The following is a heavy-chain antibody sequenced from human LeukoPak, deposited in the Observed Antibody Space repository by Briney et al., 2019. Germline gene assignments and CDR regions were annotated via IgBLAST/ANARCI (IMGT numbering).Heavy chain of an antibody. J-gene: IGHJ4*02. CDR1: GGSFSGYY. Sequence: SETLSLTCAVYGGSFSGYYWSWNRQPPGKGLEWIGEINHSGSTNYNTSLKSRVTISVDTSKNQFSLKLSSVTAADTAVYYCARGPETAIVPHDYWGQGTLVTVSS. CDR2: INHSGST. CDR3: ARGPETAIVPHDY. V-gene: IGHV4-34*01. D-gene: IGHD5-18*01.